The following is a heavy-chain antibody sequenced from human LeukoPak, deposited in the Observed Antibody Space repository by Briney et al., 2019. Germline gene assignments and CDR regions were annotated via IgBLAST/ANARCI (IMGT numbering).Heavy chain of an antibody. D-gene: IGHD3-3*01. J-gene: IGHJ4*02. CDR1: GYTFTHYH. CDR2: INTDNGNT. Sequence: ASVKVSCKASGYTFTHYHFSWVRQAPGQGLEWMGWINTDNGNTNYAQKFQGRVTMTTDTSTSTAYMELRSLRSDDTAVYYCARVGLNYDFWSGYNYWGQGTLVTVSS. CDR3: ARVGLNYDFWSGYNY. V-gene: IGHV1-18*01.